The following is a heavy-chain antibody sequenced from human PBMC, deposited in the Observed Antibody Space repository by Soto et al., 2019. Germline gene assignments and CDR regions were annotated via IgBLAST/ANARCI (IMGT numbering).Heavy chain of an antibody. CDR2: IYPGDSET. J-gene: IGHJ4*02. D-gene: IGHD6-13*01. CDR1: GYSFTSYW. Sequence: EVLLVQSGAEVKKPGESLKISCKGSGYSFTSYWIGWVRQTPGKGLEWMGIIYPGDSETRYSPSFQGQVTISADKSISTAYLQWSSLKASETAMYYCTRHLRAAANDYWGQETLVTVSS. CDR3: TRHLRAAANDY. V-gene: IGHV5-51*01.